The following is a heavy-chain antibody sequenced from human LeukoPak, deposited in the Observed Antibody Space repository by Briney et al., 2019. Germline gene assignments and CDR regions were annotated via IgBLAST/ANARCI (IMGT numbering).Heavy chain of an antibody. CDR2: IRYDGRDK. V-gene: IGHV3-30*02. Sequence: GGPLRFPGPPLGFPFRNYGMHGAAQPPGKGREGVTFIRYDGRDKKYADSGKGRFTISRDNSKNTLDLQMNSLRAEDTAVYYCAKGGTINWYYMDAWGKGATVTVS. J-gene: IGHJ6*03. CDR1: GFPFRNYG. D-gene: IGHD1-1*01. CDR3: AKGGTINWYYMDA.